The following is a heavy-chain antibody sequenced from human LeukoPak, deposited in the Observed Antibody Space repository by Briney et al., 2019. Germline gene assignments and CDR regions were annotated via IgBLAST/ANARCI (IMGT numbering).Heavy chain of an antibody. D-gene: IGHD6-13*01. CDR3: AREGYSSSWYFDY. V-gene: IGHV4-61*02. CDR1: GGSISSGSYY. CDR2: IYTSGST. J-gene: IGHJ4*02. Sequence: SETLSLTCTGSGGSISSGSYYWSWIRQPGGKGLEWIGRIYTSGSTNYNPSLKSRITISVDTTKNQFSLKLSSVTAADTAVYYCAREGYSSSWYFDYWGQGTLVTVSS.